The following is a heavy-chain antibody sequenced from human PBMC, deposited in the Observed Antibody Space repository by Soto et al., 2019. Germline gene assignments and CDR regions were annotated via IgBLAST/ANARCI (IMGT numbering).Heavy chain of an antibody. Sequence: QVQLQESGPGLVKPSETLSLTCTISGGPMSNYYCSWFRQPPGQGLEWVGYMGYTGFTRYNPSLTSRATISLTTSKNQSSPLLSSVTAAAAALYYGARPGVGALHGLVDVWGQGTTVTVSS. D-gene: IGHD3-10*01. J-gene: IGHJ6*02. CDR1: GGPMSNYY. V-gene: IGHV4-59*08. CDR3: ARPGVGALHGLVDV. CDR2: MGYTGFT.